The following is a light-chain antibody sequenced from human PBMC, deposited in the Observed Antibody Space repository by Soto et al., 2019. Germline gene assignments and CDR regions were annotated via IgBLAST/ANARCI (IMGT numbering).Light chain of an antibody. Sequence: LAQRRAGSGAPVGRGSISCSRSSSNIGSNTVNWYQQLPGTAPKLVIYSNNQRPSGVPDRFSGSKSGTSASLAISGLQSEDEADYYCVAWDDSLNGYVVFGGGTKVTVL. CDR2: SNN. CDR1: SSNIGSNT. CDR3: VAWDDSLNGYVV. V-gene: IGLV1-44*01. J-gene: IGLJ2*01.